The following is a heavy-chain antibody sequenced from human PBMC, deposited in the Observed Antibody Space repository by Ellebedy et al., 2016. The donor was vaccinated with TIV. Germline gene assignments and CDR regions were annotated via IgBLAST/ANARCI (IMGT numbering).Heavy chain of an antibody. CDR1: GGSISSYY. J-gene: IGHJ6*03. CDR3: ARHGAGADMSYYYYYMDV. CDR2: TYYRGST. V-gene: IGHV4-59*08. D-gene: IGHD3-16*01. Sequence: MPSETLSLTCEVSGGSISSYYWSWIRQPPGKGLEWIGSTYYRGSTNYNPSLGNRVTISDASKNQLSLKLRSVTAADTAVYYCARHGAGADMSYYYYYMDVWGKGTTVTVSS.